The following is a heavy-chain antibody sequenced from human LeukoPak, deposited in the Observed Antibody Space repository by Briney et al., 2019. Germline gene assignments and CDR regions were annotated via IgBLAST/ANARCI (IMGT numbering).Heavy chain of an antibody. CDR1: GFTFAGHA. V-gene: IGHV3-23*01. CDR2: ISGSGGST. CDR3: AKSLLGNYYDSSGYRASAFDI. D-gene: IGHD3-22*01. J-gene: IGHJ3*02. Sequence: GGSLRLSCAASGFTFAGHAMSWVRQAPGKGLEWVSSISGSGGSTYYADSVKGRFTISRDNSKNTLYLQMNSLRAEDTAVYYCAKSLLGNYYDSSGYRASAFDIWGQGTMVTVSS.